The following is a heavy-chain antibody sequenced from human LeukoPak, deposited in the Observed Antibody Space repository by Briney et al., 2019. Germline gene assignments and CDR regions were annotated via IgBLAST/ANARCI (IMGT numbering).Heavy chain of an antibody. Sequence: SETLSLTCTVSGGSIGSYYWNWIRQPPGKGLEWIGYIHYSGSTNHNASLKSRVTISVDTSKNQFSLKLSSVTAADTAVYYCARYGVAGGFDYWGQGTLVTVSS. CDR1: GGSIGSYY. J-gene: IGHJ4*02. V-gene: IGHV4-59*01. CDR3: ARYGVAGGFDY. CDR2: IHYSGST. D-gene: IGHD6-19*01.